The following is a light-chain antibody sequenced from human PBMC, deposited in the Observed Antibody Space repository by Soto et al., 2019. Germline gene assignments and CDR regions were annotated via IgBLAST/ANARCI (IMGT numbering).Light chain of an antibody. CDR1: QTISGW. CDR3: QKYNSAPRT. Sequence: DIQMTQSPSTLSASVGDTVTITCRASQTISGWLAWYQQRPGKAPNLLIFDASTLQSGVPSRFSGSGSGTDFTLTISSLQPEDVATYYCQKYNSAPRTFGQGTKVDIK. CDR2: DAS. J-gene: IGKJ1*01. V-gene: IGKV1-27*01.